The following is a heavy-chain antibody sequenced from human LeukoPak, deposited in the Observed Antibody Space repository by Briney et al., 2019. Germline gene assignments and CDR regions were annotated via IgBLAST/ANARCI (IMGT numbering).Heavy chain of an antibody. CDR2: ISSSSSYI. CDR1: GFTFSSYS. Sequence: GGSLRLSCAASGFTFSSYSMNWVRQAPGKGLEWVSSISSSSSYIYYADSVKGRFIISRDNAKNSLYLQMNSLRAEDTAVYYCARGGRWLPDYWGQGTLVTVSS. V-gene: IGHV3-21*01. J-gene: IGHJ4*02. D-gene: IGHD5-24*01. CDR3: ARGGRWLPDY.